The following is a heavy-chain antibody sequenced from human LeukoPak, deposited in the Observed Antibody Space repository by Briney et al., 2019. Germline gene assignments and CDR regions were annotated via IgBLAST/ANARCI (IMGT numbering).Heavy chain of an antibody. CDR2: ISAYNGNT. J-gene: IGHJ4*02. D-gene: IGHD3-22*01. CDR3: ARVVTMIVVAPFDY. Sequence: VASVKVSCKASGCTFTSYGISWVRQAPGQGLEWMGWISAYNGNTNYAQKLQGRVTMTTDTSTSTAYMELRSLRSDDTAVYYCARVVTMIVVAPFDYWGQGTLVTVSS. CDR1: GCTFTSYG. V-gene: IGHV1-18*01.